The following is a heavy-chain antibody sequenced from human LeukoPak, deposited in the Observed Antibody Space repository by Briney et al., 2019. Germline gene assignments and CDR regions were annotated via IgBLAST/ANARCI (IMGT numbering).Heavy chain of an antibody. D-gene: IGHD1-1*01. V-gene: IGHV4-39*01. Sequence: SETLSLTCTVSGGSISSNNYYWGWIRQPPGKGLEWIANIYDRGSTYYNPSLKSRVTISVDTSKNQFSLRLSSVTAADTAVYYCAGNDFYYFDYWGQGTLVTVSS. J-gene: IGHJ4*02. CDR2: IYDRGST. CDR1: GGSISSNNYY. CDR3: AGNDFYYFDY.